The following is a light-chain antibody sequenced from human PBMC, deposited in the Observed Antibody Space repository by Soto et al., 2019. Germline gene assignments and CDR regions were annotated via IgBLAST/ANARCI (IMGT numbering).Light chain of an antibody. Sequence: EIELTQSPATLSLSPGERATLSCGASQSVSGSYLAWYQQKPGLAPRIVIYDASSRATGIPDRFSGSGSGTDFTLPINRLEPEDFAVYYCQQYAGSQITFGQGTRLEIK. J-gene: IGKJ5*01. CDR3: QQYAGSQIT. CDR1: QSVSGSY. CDR2: DAS. V-gene: IGKV3D-20*01.